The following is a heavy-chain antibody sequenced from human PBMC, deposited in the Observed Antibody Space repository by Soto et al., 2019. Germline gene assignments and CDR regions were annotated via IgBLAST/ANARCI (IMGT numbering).Heavy chain of an antibody. J-gene: IGHJ5*02. CDR2: IYYSGST. CDR1: GGSISSYY. Sequence: SETLSLTCTVSGGSISSYYWSWIRQPPGKGLEWIGYIYYSGSTNYNPSLKSRVTISVDTSKNQFSLKLSSVTAADTAVYYCARGGYHDSSGYSGHWFDPWGQGTLVTVSS. V-gene: IGHV4-59*01. D-gene: IGHD3-22*01. CDR3: ARGGYHDSSGYSGHWFDP.